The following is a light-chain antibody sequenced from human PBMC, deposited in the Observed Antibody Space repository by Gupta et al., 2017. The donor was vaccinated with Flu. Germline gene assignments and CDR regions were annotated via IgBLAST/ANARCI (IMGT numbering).Light chain of an antibody. CDR1: SGFNVGTYW. V-gene: IGLV5-39*01. J-gene: IGLJ3*02. CDR3: TIWDSSTWV. Sequence: PVLPLPPSPSSSPGPSARFTCTLRSGFNVGTYWVYWYQQKPGRLPRYGLRYKPVSDKQQAPGVPGRVSGSKDASTNAGLLLISGLQSEDEADYYCTIWDSSTWVFGGGTKLTVL. CDR2: YKPVSDK.